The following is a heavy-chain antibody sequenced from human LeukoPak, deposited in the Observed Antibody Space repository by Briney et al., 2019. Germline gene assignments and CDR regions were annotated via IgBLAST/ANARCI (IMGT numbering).Heavy chain of an antibody. CDR3: AREKCSGGSCYEGYFDI. D-gene: IGHD2-15*01. CDR2: IYSGGST. V-gene: IGHV3-53*01. J-gene: IGHJ3*02. Sequence: GGSLRLSCAASGFTFSSYAMSWVRQAPGKGLEWVSVIYSGGSTYYADSVMGRFTISRDNSKNTLYLQMNSLRAEDTAVYYCAREKCSGGSCYEGYFDIWGQGTMVTVSS. CDR1: GFTFSSYA.